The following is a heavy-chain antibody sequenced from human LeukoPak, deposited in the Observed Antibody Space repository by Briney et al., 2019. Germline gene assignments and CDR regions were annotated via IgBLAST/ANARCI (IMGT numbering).Heavy chain of an antibody. CDR2: IYYSGAT. D-gene: IGHD3-10*01. CDR3: ARLYGSANVDY. CDR1: GGSFSGYY. Sequence: SETLSLTCVVYGGSFSGYYWGWIRQPPGKGLEWIGSIYYSGATHYSPSLKSRVTMSVATSKNHFSLNLGSVTAADTAVYYCARLYGSANVDYWGQGTLVTVSS. J-gene: IGHJ4*02. V-gene: IGHV4-39*02.